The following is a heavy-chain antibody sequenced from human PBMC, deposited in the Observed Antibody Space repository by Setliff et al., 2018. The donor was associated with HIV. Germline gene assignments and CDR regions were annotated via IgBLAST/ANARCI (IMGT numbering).Heavy chain of an antibody. CDR1: GGTFSSYA. V-gene: IGHV1-69*10. Sequence: KVSCKASGGTFSSYAISWVRQAPGQGLEWMGGIIPILGIANYAQKFQGRVTITADKSTSTAYMELSSLRSEDTAVYYCARDYYDSSGYYDDYWGQGTLVTV. CDR2: IIPILGIA. J-gene: IGHJ4*02. D-gene: IGHD3-22*01. CDR3: ARDYYDSSGYYDDY.